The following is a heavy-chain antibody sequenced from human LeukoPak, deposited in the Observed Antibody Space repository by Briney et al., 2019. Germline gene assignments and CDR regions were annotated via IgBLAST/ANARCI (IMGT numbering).Heavy chain of an antibody. CDR2: ISGSGGST. CDR3: AKAGRGQPLRFPFDF. CDR1: GFTFSSYA. Sequence: PGGSLRLSCAASGFTFSSYAMSWVRQAPGKGLEWVSAISGSGGSTYYADSVKGRFTISRDNSKNTLYLQMNSLRAEDTAVYYCAKAGRGQPLRFPFDFWGQGTLVTVSS. D-gene: IGHD2-15*01. J-gene: IGHJ4*02. V-gene: IGHV3-23*01.